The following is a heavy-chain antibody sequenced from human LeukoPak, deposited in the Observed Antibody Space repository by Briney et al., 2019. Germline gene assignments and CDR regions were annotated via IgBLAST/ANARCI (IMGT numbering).Heavy chain of an antibody. J-gene: IGHJ4*02. CDR2: INAGSGNT. D-gene: IGHD3-3*01. V-gene: IGHV1-3*01. Sequence: GASVKVSCKASGYTFTSYAMHWVRQAPGQRLEWMGWINAGSGNTKYSQKFQGRVTITRDTSASTAYMELSSLRSEDTAVYYCARTLSVGGYYNYWGQGTLVTVSS. CDR3: ARTLSVGGYYNY. CDR1: GYTFTSYA.